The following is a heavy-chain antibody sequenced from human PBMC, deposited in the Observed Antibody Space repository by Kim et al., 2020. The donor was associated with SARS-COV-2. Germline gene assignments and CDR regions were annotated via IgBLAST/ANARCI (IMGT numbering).Heavy chain of an antibody. Sequence: GGSLRLSCAASGFTFSSYDMHWVRQATGKGLEWVSAIGTAGDTYYPGSVKGRFTISRENAKNSLYLQMNSLRAGDTAVYYCARGSYYKSYNWYFDLWGRGTLVTVSS. CDR3: ARGSYYKSYNWYFDL. J-gene: IGHJ2*01. D-gene: IGHD3-10*01. CDR2: IGTAGDT. V-gene: IGHV3-13*04. CDR1: GFTFSSYD.